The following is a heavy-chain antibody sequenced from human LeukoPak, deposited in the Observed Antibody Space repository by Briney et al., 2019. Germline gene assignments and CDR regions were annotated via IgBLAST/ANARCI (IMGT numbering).Heavy chain of an antibody. V-gene: IGHV3-23*01. J-gene: IGHJ4*02. CDR3: ATIRDPPEIYDSSGYTFDY. CDR2: ISGSGGST. Sequence: GGSLRLSCAASGFTFSSYAVTWVRQAPGKGLEWVSGISGSGGSTYYADSVKGRFTISRDNSKNTLYLQMNSLRAEDTAVYYCATIRDPPEIYDSSGYTFDYWGQGTLVTVSS. D-gene: IGHD3-22*01. CDR1: GFTFSSYA.